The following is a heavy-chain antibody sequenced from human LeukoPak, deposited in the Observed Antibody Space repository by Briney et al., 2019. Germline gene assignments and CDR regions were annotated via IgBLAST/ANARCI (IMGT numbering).Heavy chain of an antibody. V-gene: IGHV3-33*06. J-gene: IGHJ6*02. CDR3: AKDRGPRYSYGLYV. CDR2: IWYDGSSK. CDR1: GFTFSSYG. Sequence: GGSLRLSCATSGFTFSSYGMHWVRQAPGKGLEWVAVIWYDGSSKYYADSVKGRFTISRVDSKNTLYLQMNSLTAEDTAVYYCAKDRGPRYSYGLYVWGQGTTVTVSS.